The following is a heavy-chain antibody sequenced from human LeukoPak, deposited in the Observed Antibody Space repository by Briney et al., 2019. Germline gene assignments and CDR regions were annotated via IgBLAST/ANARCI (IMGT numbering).Heavy chain of an antibody. V-gene: IGHV3-74*01. CDR1: GFTFTNYW. D-gene: IGHD3-16*01. Sequence: GGSLRLSCAASGFTFTNYWMHRVRQIAGKGLVWVSRINTDGTSSDYADSVKGRFTISRDNAKNTLYLEMNSLRVEDTAVYYCARRTSLGMYDYWGQGALVTVSS. J-gene: IGHJ4*02. CDR2: INTDGTSS. CDR3: ARRTSLGMYDY.